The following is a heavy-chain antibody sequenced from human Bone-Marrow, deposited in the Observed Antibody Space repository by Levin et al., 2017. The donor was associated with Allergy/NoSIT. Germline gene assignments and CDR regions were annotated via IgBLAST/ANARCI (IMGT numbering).Heavy chain of an antibody. J-gene: IGHJ4*02. CDR1: GFPFSDYY. D-gene: IGHD2-2*01. Sequence: LSLTCAASGFPFSDYYMSWIRPAPGKGLECLAYITSSSSYIKYADSVQGRFTISRDNAKKSLYLQMNSLRAEDTAVYYCARKARYCTSTACYERYYFDYWGQGTQVTVSS. CDR2: ITSSSSYI. V-gene: IGHV3-11*06. CDR3: ARKARYCTSTACYERYYFDY.